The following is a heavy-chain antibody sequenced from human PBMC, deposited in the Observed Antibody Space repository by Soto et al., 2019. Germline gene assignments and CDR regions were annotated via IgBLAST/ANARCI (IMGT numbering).Heavy chain of an antibody. Sequence: EVQLLESGGDLVQPGGSLRVSCAASGFTFSDYAMSWVRQAQGKGLEWVSSISASGGTKYYADSLKGRFTISRDNSKNTLFLEMTSLRAEDTAVFYCAKQGQSSAGSRGAESCGQGTLVTVSS. CDR1: GFTFSDYA. D-gene: IGHD6-13*01. V-gene: IGHV3-23*01. J-gene: IGHJ5*02. CDR3: AKQGQSSAGSRGAES. CDR2: ISASGGTK.